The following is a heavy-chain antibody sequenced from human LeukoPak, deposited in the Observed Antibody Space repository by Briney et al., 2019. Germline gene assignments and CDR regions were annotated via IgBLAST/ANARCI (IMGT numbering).Heavy chain of an antibody. CDR1: GFTFSSYS. J-gene: IGHJ3*02. Sequence: GGSLRLSCAASGFTFSSYSMNWVRQAPGKGLEWVSSISSSSYMYYADSVKGRFTISRDNAKNSLYLQMNSLRAEDTAVYYCATQSYYYGSGSSAAFDIWGQGTMVTVSS. V-gene: IGHV3-21*01. D-gene: IGHD3-10*01. CDR2: ISSSSYM. CDR3: ATQSYYYGSGSSAAFDI.